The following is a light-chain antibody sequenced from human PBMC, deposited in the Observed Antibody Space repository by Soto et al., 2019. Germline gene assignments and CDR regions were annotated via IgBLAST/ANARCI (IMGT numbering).Light chain of an antibody. CDR1: RSDVGGYNY. CDR2: DVS. CDR3: SSYTSSSTPYV. V-gene: IGLV2-14*01. Sequence: QSALTQPASVSGSPGQSITISCPGTRSDVGGYNYVSWYQQHPGKAPKLMIYDVSNRPSGVSNRFSGSKSGNTASLTISGLQAEDEADYYCSSYTSSSTPYVFGTGTKLTVL. J-gene: IGLJ1*01.